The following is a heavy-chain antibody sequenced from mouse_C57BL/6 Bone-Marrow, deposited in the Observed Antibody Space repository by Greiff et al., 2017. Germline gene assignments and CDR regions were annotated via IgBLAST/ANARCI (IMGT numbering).Heavy chain of an antibody. Sequence: VQLQESDAELVKPGASVKISCKVSGYTFTDHTIHWMKQRPEQGLEWIGYIYPRDGSTKYNEKFKGKATLTADKSSSTAYMQINSLTSEDSAVYFCARCYYYGSSHPYFDVWGTGTTVTSPQ. CDR1: GYTFTDHT. J-gene: IGHJ1*03. CDR3: ARCYYYGSSHPYFDV. CDR2: IYPRDGST. V-gene: IGHV1-78*01. D-gene: IGHD1-1*01.